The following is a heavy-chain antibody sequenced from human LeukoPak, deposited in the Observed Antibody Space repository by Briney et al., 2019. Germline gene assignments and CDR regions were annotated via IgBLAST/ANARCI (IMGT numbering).Heavy chain of an antibody. Sequence: GGSLRLSCTASGFTFGDYAMSWLRQAPEKGLEWVGFIRSKAYGETADYAASVKGRFTISRDDSKAIAYLQMNSLKTEDTAVYHCTRDRGAYNLYDYWGQGTLVTVSS. CDR1: GFTFGDYA. CDR2: IRSKAYGETA. D-gene: IGHD1-1*01. V-gene: IGHV3-49*03. J-gene: IGHJ4*02. CDR3: TRDRGAYNLYDY.